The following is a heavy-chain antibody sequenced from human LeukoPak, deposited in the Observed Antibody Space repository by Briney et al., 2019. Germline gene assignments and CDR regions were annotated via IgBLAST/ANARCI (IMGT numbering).Heavy chain of an antibody. CDR2: ISYDGSNK. Sequence: GGSLRLSCAASGFTFSSYGMHWVRQAPGKGLEWVAVISYDGSNKYYADSVKGRFTISRDNSKNTLYLQMNSLRAEDTAVYYCAKDQGRITMVRGPRSIDYWGQGTLVTASS. CDR3: AKDQGRITMVRGPRSIDY. J-gene: IGHJ4*02. CDR1: GFTFSSYG. V-gene: IGHV3-30*18. D-gene: IGHD3-10*01.